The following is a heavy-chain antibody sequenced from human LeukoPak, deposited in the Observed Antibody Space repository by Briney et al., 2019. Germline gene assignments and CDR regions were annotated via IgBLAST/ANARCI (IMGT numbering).Heavy chain of an antibody. V-gene: IGHV1-2*02. CDR2: INPKSGGT. D-gene: IGHD6-13*01. Sequence: ASVKVSCMASGYSFTGYYMQWWRQAPGQGLEWMGWINPKSGGTNYAQKFQGRVTMTRDTSISTAYMELSRLTSDDTAVYYCAPCSSDYFDYWGQGTLVTVSS. CDR3: APCSSDYFDY. J-gene: IGHJ4*02. CDR1: GYSFTGYY.